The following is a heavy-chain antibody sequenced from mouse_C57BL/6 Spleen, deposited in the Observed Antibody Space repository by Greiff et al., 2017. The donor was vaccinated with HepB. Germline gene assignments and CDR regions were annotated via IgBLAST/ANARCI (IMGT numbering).Heavy chain of an antibody. CDR1: GYSFTDYN. CDR2: INPNYGTT. Sequence: EVQLQQSGPELVKPGASVKISCKASGYSFTDYNMNWVTQSNGKSLEWIGFINPNYGTTSYNQKFKGKSTLTVDQSSSTAYMQLNSLTSEDSAVYYCAREGSSYVLRAMDYWGQGTSVTVSS. V-gene: IGHV1-39*01. CDR3: AREGSSYVLRAMDY. J-gene: IGHJ4*01. D-gene: IGHD1-1*01.